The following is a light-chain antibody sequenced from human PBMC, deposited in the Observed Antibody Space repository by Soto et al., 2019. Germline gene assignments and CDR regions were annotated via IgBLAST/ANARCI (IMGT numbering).Light chain of an antibody. Sequence: QSVLTQPASVSGSPGQSITISCTGTDSDVGGYNYVSWYQQHPGKAPKLMIYEVINRPSGVSNRFSSSKSANTASLTISGLQAEDEADYYCSSYTSSSTLVFGGGTKVTVL. V-gene: IGLV2-14*03. J-gene: IGLJ3*02. CDR2: EVI. CDR1: DSDVGGYNY. CDR3: SSYTSSSTLV.